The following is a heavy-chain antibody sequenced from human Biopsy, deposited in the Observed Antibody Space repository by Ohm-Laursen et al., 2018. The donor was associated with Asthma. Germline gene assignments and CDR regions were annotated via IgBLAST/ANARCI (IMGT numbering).Heavy chain of an antibody. D-gene: IGHD3-22*01. CDR1: GGSISSGDYY. Sequence: TLSLTCTVSGGSISSGDYYWSWIRQPPGKGLEWIGYIYYSGSTYYNPSLKSRVTISVDTSKNQFSLKLSSVTAADTAVYYCARDLSFYDSSGYYRRWFDPWARAPWSPSPQ. J-gene: IGHJ5*02. CDR3: ARDLSFYDSSGYYRRWFDP. CDR2: IYYSGST. V-gene: IGHV4-30-4*01.